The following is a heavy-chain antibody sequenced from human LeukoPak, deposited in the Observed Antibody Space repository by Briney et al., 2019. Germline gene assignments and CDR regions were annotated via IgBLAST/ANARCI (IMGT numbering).Heavy chain of an antibody. CDR1: GGSISSYY. CDR3: ARVGYCDYGRRGYYFDY. D-gene: IGHD4-17*01. V-gene: IGHV4-4*07. CDR2: IYTSGST. J-gene: IGHJ4*02. Sequence: SETLSLACTVSGGSISSYYWSWIRQPAGKGLEWIGRIYTSGSTNYNPSLKSRVTISVDTSKNQFSLKLSSVAAADTAVYYCARVGYCDYGRRGYYFDYWGQGTLVTVSS.